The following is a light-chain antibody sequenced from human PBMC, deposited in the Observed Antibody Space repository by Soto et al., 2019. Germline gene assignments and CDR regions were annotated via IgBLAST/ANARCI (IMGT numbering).Light chain of an antibody. CDR3: CSYAGSSTFHVV. J-gene: IGLJ2*01. CDR2: EGS. V-gene: IGLV2-23*03. Sequence: QSALTQPASVSGSPGHSITISCTGTSSDVGSYNLVSWYQQHPGKAPKLMIYEGSKRPSGVSNRFSGSKSGNTASLTISGLQAEDEADYYCCSYAGSSTFHVVFGGGTKVTVL. CDR1: SSDVGSYNL.